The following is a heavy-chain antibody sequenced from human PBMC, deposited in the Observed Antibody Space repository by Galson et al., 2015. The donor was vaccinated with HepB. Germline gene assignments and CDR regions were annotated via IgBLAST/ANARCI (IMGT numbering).Heavy chain of an antibody. J-gene: IGHJ4*02. Sequence: SVKVSCKASAYTFTSYYMHWVRQAPGQGLEWMGVINPSGGSTSYAQKFQGRITMTRDTSTNTVYVELSSLRSEDTAVYYCQRDWRRDGYKLPGAYWGQGTLVTVSS. V-gene: IGHV1-46*01. CDR1: AYTFTSYY. CDR2: INPSGGST. D-gene: IGHD5-24*01. CDR3: QRDWRRDGYKLPGAY.